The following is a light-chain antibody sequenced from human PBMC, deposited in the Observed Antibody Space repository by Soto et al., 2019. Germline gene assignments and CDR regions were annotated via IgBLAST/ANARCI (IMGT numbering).Light chain of an antibody. V-gene: IGKV3-20*01. CDR2: GAS. J-gene: IGKJ1*01. CDR1: QSVSSSY. Sequence: EIVLTQSTGNLSLSPGERATLSCRASQSVSSSYLAWYQQKPGQAPRLLIYGASSRATGIPDRFSGSGSGTDFTLTISRLEPEDFAVYYCQQYGSSPRTFGQGTKVEIK. CDR3: QQYGSSPRT.